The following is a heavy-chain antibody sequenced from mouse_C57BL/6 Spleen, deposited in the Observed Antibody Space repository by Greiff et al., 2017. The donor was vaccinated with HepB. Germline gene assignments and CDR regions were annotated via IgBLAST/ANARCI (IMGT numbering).Heavy chain of an antibody. CDR2: IYPSDSET. Sequence: VQLQQPGAELVRPGSSVKLSCKASGYTFTSYWMDWVKQRPGQGLEWIGNIYPSDSETHYNQKFKDKATLTVDKSSSTAYMQLSSLTSEDSAVYYCARPYDGYLAWFAYWGQGTLVTVSA. CDR3: ARPYDGYLAWFAY. J-gene: IGHJ3*01. D-gene: IGHD2-3*01. CDR1: GYTFTSYW. V-gene: IGHV1-61*01.